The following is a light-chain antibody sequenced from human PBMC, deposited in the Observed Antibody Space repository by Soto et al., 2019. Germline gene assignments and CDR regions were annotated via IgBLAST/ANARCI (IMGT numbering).Light chain of an antibody. CDR1: QRISRS. Sequence: DIQMTQSPSSLSASVGDRVTITFLASQRISRSLNWYQQKPGKAPNLLIYSTSNLQSGVPSRFSGSGSGTDFTLTISSLQPEDFATYYCQQSDSLPRTFGQGTKVDIK. J-gene: IGKJ1*01. V-gene: IGKV1-39*01. CDR3: QQSDSLPRT. CDR2: STS.